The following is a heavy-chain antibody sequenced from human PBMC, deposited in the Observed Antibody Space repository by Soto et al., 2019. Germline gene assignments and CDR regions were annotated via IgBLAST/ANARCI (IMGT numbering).Heavy chain of an antibody. D-gene: IGHD3-22*01. CDR2: IAVSGRT. J-gene: IGHJ4*02. CDR1: GGSITSGGYF. Sequence: QVQLQESGPGLVKPSQTLSLTCTVSGGSITSGGYFWSWIRQQPGKGLEWIGYIAVSGRTYYNPPRKRGLTMSVDTYKKLFYLTLLSVLAAGPPVYYRGSLFNYYVIRAYAEFYFEYWGPGTLVSVSS. CDR3: GSLFNYYVIRAYAEFYFEY. V-gene: IGHV4-31*03.